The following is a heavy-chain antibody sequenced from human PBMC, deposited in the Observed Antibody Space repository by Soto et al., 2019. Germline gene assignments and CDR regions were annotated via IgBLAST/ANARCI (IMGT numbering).Heavy chain of an antibody. CDR2: ISAYNGNT. V-gene: IGHV1-18*01. Sequence: ASVKVSCKASGYTFTSYGISWVRQAPGQGLEWMGWISAYNGNTNYAQKLQGRVTMTTDTSTSTAYMELRSLRSDDTAVYYCARDWCSGGSCYSWWFDPWGQGTLVTVSS. CDR1: GYTFTSYG. D-gene: IGHD2-15*01. J-gene: IGHJ5*02. CDR3: ARDWCSGGSCYSWWFDP.